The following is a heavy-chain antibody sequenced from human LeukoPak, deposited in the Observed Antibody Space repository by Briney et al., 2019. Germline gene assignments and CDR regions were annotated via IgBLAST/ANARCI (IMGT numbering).Heavy chain of an antibody. J-gene: IGHJ3*01. CDR2: ISGSGGST. Sequence: GGSLRLSCAASGFTFSSYAMSWVRQAPGKGLEWVSAISGSGGSTYYADSVKGRFTISRDNSKNTLYLQMYSLRAEDTAVYYCAKAGYSSGGSSWGQGTMVTVSS. V-gene: IGHV3-23*01. CDR3: AKAGYSSGGSS. D-gene: IGHD6-19*01. CDR1: GFTFSSYA.